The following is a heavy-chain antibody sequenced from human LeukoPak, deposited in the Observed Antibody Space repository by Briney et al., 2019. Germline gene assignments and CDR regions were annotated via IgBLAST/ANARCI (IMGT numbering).Heavy chain of an antibody. Sequence: SETLSLTCTVSGGSISSYYWSWIRQPAGKGLEWIGRIYTSGSTNYNPSLKRRVTMSVDTSKNQFSLKLSSVTAADTAVYYCARLGLSSSGRYGPDYWGQGTLVTVSS. V-gene: IGHV4-4*07. D-gene: IGHD6-19*01. CDR3: ARLGLSSSGRYGPDY. J-gene: IGHJ4*02. CDR1: GGSISSYY. CDR2: IYTSGST.